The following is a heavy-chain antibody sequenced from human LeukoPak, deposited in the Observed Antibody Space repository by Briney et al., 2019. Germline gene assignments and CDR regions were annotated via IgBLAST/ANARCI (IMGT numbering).Heavy chain of an antibody. CDR1: GYTFTGYY. CDR3: ARDDRMIVVADAFDI. Sequence: VKVSCKAPGYTFTGYYMHWVRQAPGQGLEWMGWINPNSGGTNYAQKFQGRVTMTRDTSISTAYMELSRLRSDDTAVYYCARDDRMIVVADAFDIWGQGTMVTVSS. CDR2: INPNSGGT. D-gene: IGHD3-22*01. J-gene: IGHJ3*02. V-gene: IGHV1-2*02.